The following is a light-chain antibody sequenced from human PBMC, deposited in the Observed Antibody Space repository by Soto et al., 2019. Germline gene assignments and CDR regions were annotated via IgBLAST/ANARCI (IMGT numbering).Light chain of an antibody. CDR2: GAS. Sequence: ENFLTQSPGTLSLSPGERATLSCRASQSISSTYLAWYQQKPGQAPRLLIFGASNRATGIPDRFSGSGSGTDFTLTISRLEPEDFAVYYCQQSGTSPLTFGGGTKVDIK. CDR3: QQSGTSPLT. J-gene: IGKJ4*01. V-gene: IGKV3-20*01. CDR1: QSISSTY.